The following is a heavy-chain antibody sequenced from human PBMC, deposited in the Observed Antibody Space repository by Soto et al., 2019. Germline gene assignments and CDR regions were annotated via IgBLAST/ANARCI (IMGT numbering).Heavy chain of an antibody. J-gene: IGHJ6*02. D-gene: IGHD2-8*01. Sequence: PGGSLRLSCAASGFTFSSYGMHWVRQAPGKGLEWVAVISYDGSNKYYADSVKGRFTISRDNSKNTLYLQMNSPRAEDTAVYYCAKKGYCTNGVCNYYYYGMDVWGQGTTATVS. CDR1: GFTFSSYG. CDR2: ISYDGSNK. CDR3: AKKGYCTNGVCNYYYYGMDV. V-gene: IGHV3-30*18.